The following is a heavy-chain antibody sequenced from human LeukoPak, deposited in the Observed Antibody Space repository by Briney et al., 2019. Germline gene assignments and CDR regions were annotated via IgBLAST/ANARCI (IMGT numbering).Heavy chain of an antibody. J-gene: IGHJ3*02. V-gene: IGHV3-30*04. D-gene: IGHD5-18*01. Sequence: PGGSLRLSCAASGFTFSNYAMSWVRQAPGKGLEWVAVISYDGSNKYYADSVKGRFTISRDNSKNTLYLQMNSLRAEDTAVYYCARGRGYSYGYRAFDIWGLGTMVTVSS. CDR2: ISYDGSNK. CDR1: GFTFSNYA. CDR3: ARGRGYSYGYRAFDI.